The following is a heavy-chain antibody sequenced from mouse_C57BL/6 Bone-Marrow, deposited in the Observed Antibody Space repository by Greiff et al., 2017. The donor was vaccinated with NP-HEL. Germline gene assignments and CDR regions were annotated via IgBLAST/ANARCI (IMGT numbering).Heavy chain of an antibody. CDR2: IWTGGGT. D-gene: IGHD2-4*01. CDR3: ARNGGLRREPAWFAY. V-gene: IGHV2-9-1*01. CDR1: GFSLTSYA. J-gene: IGHJ3*01. Sequence: LVESGPGLVAPSQSLSITCTVSGFSLTSYAISWVRQPPGKGLEWLGVIWTGGGTNYNSALKSRLSISKDNSKSQVFLKMNSLQTDDTARYYCARNGGLRREPAWFAYWGQGTLVTVSA.